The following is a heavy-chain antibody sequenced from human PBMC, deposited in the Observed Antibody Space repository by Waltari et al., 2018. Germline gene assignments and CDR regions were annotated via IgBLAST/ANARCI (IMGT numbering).Heavy chain of an antibody. Sequence: QVQLQQWGAGLLKPSETLSLTCAVYGGSFSGYYWSWIRQPPGKGLEWIGEINHSGSTNHNPPLKSRVTRSVDTSKNQLSLKLSSGTAADTAVYYCARGRYYQSDWYFDLWGRGTLVTVSS. D-gene: IGHD3-10*01. CDR1: GGSFSGYY. J-gene: IGHJ2*01. CDR2: INHSGST. CDR3: ARGRYYQSDWYFDL. V-gene: IGHV4-34*01.